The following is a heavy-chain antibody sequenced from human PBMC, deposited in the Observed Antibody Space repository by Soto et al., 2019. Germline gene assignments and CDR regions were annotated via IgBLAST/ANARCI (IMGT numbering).Heavy chain of an antibody. Sequence: SETLSLTCAVYGGSFSGYYWSWIRQPPGKGLEWIGEINHSGSTNYNPSLKSRVTISVDTSKNQFSLKLSSVTAADTAVYYCARGYLWGSYGNYYYYGMDVWGQGTTVTVSS. D-gene: IGHD3-16*01. CDR2: INHSGST. CDR1: GGSFSGYY. CDR3: ARGYLWGSYGNYYYYGMDV. J-gene: IGHJ6*02. V-gene: IGHV4-34*01.